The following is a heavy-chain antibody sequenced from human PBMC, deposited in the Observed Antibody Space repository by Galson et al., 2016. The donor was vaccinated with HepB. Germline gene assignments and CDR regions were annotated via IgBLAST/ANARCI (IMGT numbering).Heavy chain of an antibody. D-gene: IGHD2-2*01. CDR2: IWYDGNNK. CDR1: GFAFSTFG. J-gene: IGHJ6*02. CDR3: AKGLAYCSGTSCLSYSDSPGGGMDV. Sequence: SLRLSCAASGFAFSTFGIRWVRQAPGKGLEWLAVIWYDGNNKYYLNSVKGRFPISRDNSKNRLYLQLNSLRVEDTAVYYCAKGLAYCSGTSCLSYSDSPGGGMDVWDQGTTVTVSS. V-gene: IGHV3-33*06.